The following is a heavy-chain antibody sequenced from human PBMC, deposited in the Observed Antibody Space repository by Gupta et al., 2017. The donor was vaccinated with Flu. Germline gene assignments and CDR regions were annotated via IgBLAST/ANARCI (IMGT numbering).Heavy chain of an antibody. CDR1: GFTFSSYG. CDR3: ARDGESIAFDY. D-gene: IGHD3-10*01. Sequence: QVQLVESGGGVVQPGRSLRLSCAASGFTFSSYGMHWVRQAPGKGLEWVAVIWYDGSNTYYADSVKGRFTISRDNSKNTLYLQMNSLRAEDTAVYYCARDGESIAFDYWGQGTLVTVSS. V-gene: IGHV3-33*01. J-gene: IGHJ4*02. CDR2: IWYDGSNT.